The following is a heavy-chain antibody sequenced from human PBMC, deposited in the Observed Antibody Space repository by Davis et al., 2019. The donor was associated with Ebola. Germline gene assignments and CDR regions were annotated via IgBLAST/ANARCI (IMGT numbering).Heavy chain of an antibody. V-gene: IGHV3-30-3*01. D-gene: IGHD2-8*01. CDR3: AGGVWDY. J-gene: IGHJ4*02. CDR1: GFTFSSYA. Sequence: GESLKISCAASGFTFSSYAMHWVRQAPGKGLEWVAVISYDGSNKYYADSVKGRFTISRDNSKNTLYLQMNSLRAEDTAVYYCAGGVWDYWGQGTLVTVSS. CDR2: ISYDGSNK.